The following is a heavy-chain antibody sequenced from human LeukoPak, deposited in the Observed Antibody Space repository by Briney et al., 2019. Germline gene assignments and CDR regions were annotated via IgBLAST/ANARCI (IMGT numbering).Heavy chain of an antibody. CDR1: GFTFSNYW. Sequence: GGSLRLSCAASGFTFSNYWMHWVRQAPGKGLVWVARMNSDGTTTNYADSMKGRFTISRDNAENTLFLQMNSLGAEDTAVYYCAGAGWYRFAYWGQGTLLTVSS. V-gene: IGHV3-74*01. J-gene: IGHJ4*02. CDR2: MNSDGTTT. D-gene: IGHD6-19*01. CDR3: AGAGWYRFAY.